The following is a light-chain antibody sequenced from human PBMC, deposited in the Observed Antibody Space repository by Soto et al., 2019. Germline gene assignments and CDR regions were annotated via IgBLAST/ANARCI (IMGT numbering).Light chain of an antibody. Sequence: ETVMTQSPATLSVSPGEGATLSCRASQTINNNLAWYQQKPGQAPRLLIYGASRRATGVPARFSGSGSGTDFTLTISSLQPEDFATYYCQQSYSTPITFGQGTRLEI. V-gene: IGKV3-15*01. J-gene: IGKJ5*01. CDR2: GAS. CDR1: QTINNN. CDR3: QQSYSTPIT.